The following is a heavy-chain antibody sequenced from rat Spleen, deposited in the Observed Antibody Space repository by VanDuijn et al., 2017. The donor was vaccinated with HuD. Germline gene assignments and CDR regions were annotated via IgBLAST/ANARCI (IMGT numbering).Heavy chain of an antibody. Sequence: EVQLVESGGGLVQPGRSLKLSCAASGFTFSDYYMAWVRQAPKKGLEWVASISYEGSSTYYGDSVKGRFTISRDNAKSTLYLQMDSLRSEDTATYYCARGSQFDYWGQGVMVTVSS. CDR2: ISYEGSST. V-gene: IGHV5-22*01. D-gene: IGHD3-1*01. J-gene: IGHJ2*01. CDR3: ARGSQFDY. CDR1: GFTFSDYY.